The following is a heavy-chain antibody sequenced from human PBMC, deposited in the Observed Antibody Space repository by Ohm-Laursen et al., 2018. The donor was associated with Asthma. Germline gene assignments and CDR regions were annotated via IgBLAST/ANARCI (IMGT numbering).Heavy chain of an antibody. CDR1: GLTFSSYA. J-gene: IGHJ4*02. D-gene: IGHD6-13*01. CDR2: ISASGGST. V-gene: IGHV3-23*01. CDR3: AKDYSNSWYYFDY. Sequence: SLRLSCTASGLTFSSYAMSWVRQAPGKGLEWVSAISASGGSTYYADSVKGRFTISRDNSKNTLYLQMNSLRAEDTAVYYCAKDYSNSWYYFDYWGQGTLVTVSS.